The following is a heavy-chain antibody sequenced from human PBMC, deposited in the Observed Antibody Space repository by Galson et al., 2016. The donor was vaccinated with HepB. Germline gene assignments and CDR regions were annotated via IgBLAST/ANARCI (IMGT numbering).Heavy chain of an antibody. V-gene: IGHV3-74*01. CDR1: GFAFSSFW. J-gene: IGHJ4*02. CDR3: AKRHEYCPPVGCSVDS. CDR2: TNADGSRT. Sequence: SLRLSCAASGFAFSSFWMHWVRQVPGKGLVWLSRTNADGSRTSYADSVKGRFTISRDDSKNTLYLQMSSLRVDDTAVYYCAKRHEYCPPVGCSVDSWGQGTLVFVSS. D-gene: IGHD2/OR15-2a*01.